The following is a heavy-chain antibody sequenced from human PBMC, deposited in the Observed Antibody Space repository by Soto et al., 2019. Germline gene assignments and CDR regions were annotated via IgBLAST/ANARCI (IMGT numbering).Heavy chain of an antibody. CDR3: ARGPGGPDGPGDY. J-gene: IGHJ4*02. V-gene: IGHV1-3*01. CDR1: GYTFTSYA. Sequence: ASVKVSCKASGYTFTSYAMHWVRQAPGQRLEWMGWINAGNGNTKYSQRFQGRVTITGDTSASTVYMELSSLRSEDTAVYYCARGPGGPDGPGDYWGQGTLVTVSS. D-gene: IGHD2-15*01. CDR2: INAGNGNT.